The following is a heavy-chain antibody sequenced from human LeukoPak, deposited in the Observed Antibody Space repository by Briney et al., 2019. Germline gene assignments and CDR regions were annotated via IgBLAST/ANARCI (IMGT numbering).Heavy chain of an antibody. CDR1: GFTFNNYN. V-gene: IGHV3-30*02. CDR2: IRYDGSNK. CDR3: ARVGMLMTTVSY. D-gene: IGHD4-11*01. Sequence: GGSLRLSCAASGFTFNNYNMNWVRQAPGKGLEWVAFIRYDGSNKYYADSVKGRFTISRDNSKNTLYLQMNSLRAEDTAVYYCARVGMLMTTVSYWGQGTLVTVSS. J-gene: IGHJ4*02.